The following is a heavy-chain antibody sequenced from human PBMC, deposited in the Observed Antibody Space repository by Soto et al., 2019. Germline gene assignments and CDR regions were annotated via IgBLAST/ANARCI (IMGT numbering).Heavy chain of an antibody. CDR2: IDPSDSYT. CDR1: GYSFTSYW. Sequence: GESLKISCKGSGYSFTSYWISWVRQMPGEGLEWMGRIDPSDSYTNYSPSFQGHVTISADKSISTAYLQWSSLKASDTAMHYCSTYYYGSGSYYSDYWGQGTLVTVSS. CDR3: STYYYGSGSYYSDY. D-gene: IGHD3-10*01. J-gene: IGHJ4*02. V-gene: IGHV5-10-1*01.